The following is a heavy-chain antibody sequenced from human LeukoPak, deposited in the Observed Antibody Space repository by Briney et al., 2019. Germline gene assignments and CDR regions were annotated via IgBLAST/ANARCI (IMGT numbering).Heavy chain of an antibody. CDR3: ASPGPSSSWLNDAFDI. V-gene: IGHV4-34*01. J-gene: IGHJ3*02. D-gene: IGHD6-13*01. CDR1: GDSISSFY. CDR2: INHSGST. Sequence: PSETLSLTCTVSGDSISSFYWSWIRQPPGKGLEWIGEINHSGSTNYNPSLKSRVTISVDTSKNQFSLKLSSVTAADTAVYYCASPGPSSSWLNDAFDIWGQGTMVTVSS.